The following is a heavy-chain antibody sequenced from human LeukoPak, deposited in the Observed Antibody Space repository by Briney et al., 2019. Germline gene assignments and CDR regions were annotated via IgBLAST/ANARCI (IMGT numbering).Heavy chain of an antibody. D-gene: IGHD6-19*01. CDR2: IKQDGNEQ. Sequence: GGSLGLSCAASGFTPSSYWMSWVSQAPGKVLEWVANIKQDGNEQYYVDSVKGRFTISRNNAKNSLYLQMNSLRAEDTAVYYCARDGYSSGWYLLDYWGQGTLVTVSS. J-gene: IGHJ4*02. CDR3: ARDGYSSGWYLLDY. CDR1: GFTPSSYW. V-gene: IGHV3-7*01.